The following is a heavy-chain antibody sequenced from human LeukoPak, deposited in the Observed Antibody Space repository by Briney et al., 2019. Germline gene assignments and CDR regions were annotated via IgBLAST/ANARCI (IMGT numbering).Heavy chain of an antibody. CDR1: GGTFSSYA. D-gene: IGHD6-13*01. J-gene: IGHJ4*02. Sequence: SLKDSCKASGGTFSSYAISWVRQAPGQGLEWMGGIIPMFRTANYAQKFQGRVTITADESTSTAYMELSSLRSEDTAVYYCARAVSAAGTIGYWGQGTLVTVSS. CDR3: ARAVSAAGTIGY. CDR2: IIPMFRTA. V-gene: IGHV1-69*01.